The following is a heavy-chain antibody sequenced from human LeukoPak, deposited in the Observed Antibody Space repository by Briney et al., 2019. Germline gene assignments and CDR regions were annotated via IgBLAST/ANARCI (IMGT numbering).Heavy chain of an antibody. J-gene: IGHJ6*02. D-gene: IGHD1-26*01. CDR1: GFTFSSYG. CDR3: ALLVQADYGMDV. Sequence: PGGSLRLSCAASGFTFSSYGMHWVRQAPGKGLEWVAVIWYDGSNKYYADSVKGRFTISRDNSKNTLYLQMNSLRAEDTAVYYCALLVQADYGMDVWGQGTTVTVSS. CDR2: IWYDGSNK. V-gene: IGHV3-33*01.